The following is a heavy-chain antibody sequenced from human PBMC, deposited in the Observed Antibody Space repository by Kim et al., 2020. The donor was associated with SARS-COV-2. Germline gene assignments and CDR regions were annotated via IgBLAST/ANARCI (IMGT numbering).Heavy chain of an antibody. CDR1: GINVDDYA. J-gene: IGHJ4*02. CDR2: ITWSGGIL. V-gene: IGHV3-9*01. CDR3: VKEGNRDGHNWLDY. Sequence: GGSLRLSCAGSGINVDDYAMHWVRQAPGKGLEWLSGITWSGGILDSADSVKGRITISRDSAKNFLYLQMNSLTVEDTALYYCVKEGNRDGHNWLDYWGQGTLVTVSS.